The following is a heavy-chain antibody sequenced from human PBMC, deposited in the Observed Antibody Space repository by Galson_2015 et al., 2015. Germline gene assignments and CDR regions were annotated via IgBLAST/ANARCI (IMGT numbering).Heavy chain of an antibody. V-gene: IGHV3-23*01. CDR2: ISGSGGST. Sequence: SLRLSCAASGFTFSSYAMSWVRQAPGKGLEWVSAISGSGGSTYYADSVKGRFTISRDNSKNTLYLQMNSLRAEDTAVYYCATHGVHYDLWSGYRVSAFDIWGQGTMVTVSS. D-gene: IGHD3-3*01. CDR1: GFTFSSYA. J-gene: IGHJ3*02. CDR3: ATHGVHYDLWSGYRVSAFDI.